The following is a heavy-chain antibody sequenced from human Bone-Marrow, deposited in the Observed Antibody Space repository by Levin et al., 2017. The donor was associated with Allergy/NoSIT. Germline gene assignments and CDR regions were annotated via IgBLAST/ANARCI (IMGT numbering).Heavy chain of an antibody. J-gene: IGHJ6*02. CDR3: AGDSGAEKDYYYYGMDG. V-gene: IGHV3-23*01. CDR2: ISGSGGST. CDR1: GFTFSSYA. D-gene: IGHD2-15*01. Sequence: GGSLRLSCAASGFTFSSYAMSWVRQAPGKGLEWVSAISGSGGSTYYADSVKGRFTISRDNSKNTLYLQMNSLRAEDTAVYYCAGDSGAEKDYYYYGMDGWGQGTTVTVSS.